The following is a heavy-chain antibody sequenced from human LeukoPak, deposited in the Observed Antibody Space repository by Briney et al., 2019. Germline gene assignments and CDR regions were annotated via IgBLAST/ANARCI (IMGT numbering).Heavy chain of an antibody. CDR1: GFTFSSYG. V-gene: IGHV3-33*01. CDR2: IWYDGSNK. CDR3: ARAAYCGGDCYSGYFDY. Sequence: GALRLSCAASGFTFSSYGMHRVRQAPGKGLEWAAVIWYDGSNKYYADSVKGRFTISRDNSKNTLYLQMNSLRAEDTAVYYCARAAYCGGDCYSGYFDYWGQGTLVTVSS. D-gene: IGHD2-21*02. J-gene: IGHJ4*02.